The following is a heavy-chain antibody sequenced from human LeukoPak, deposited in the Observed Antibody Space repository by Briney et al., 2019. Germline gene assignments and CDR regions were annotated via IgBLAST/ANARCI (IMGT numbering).Heavy chain of an antibody. CDR3: TSLITMVRGVIGLLNVN. V-gene: IGHV3-73*01. D-gene: IGHD3-10*01. CDR1: GFTFSGSA. CDR2: IRSKANSYAT. J-gene: IGHJ4*02. Sequence: PGGSLRLSCAGSGFTFSGSAMHWVRQASGKGMEWVGRIRSKANSYATAFAASVKGRFTISRDDSKNTAYLQMNSLKTEDTAVYYCTSLITMVRGVIGLLNVNWGQGTLVTVSS.